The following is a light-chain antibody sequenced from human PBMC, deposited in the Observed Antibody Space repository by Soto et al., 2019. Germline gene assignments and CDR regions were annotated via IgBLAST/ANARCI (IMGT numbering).Light chain of an antibody. CDR2: GAS. V-gene: IGKV3-20*01. Sequence: VLTHSPATLSLSPWEIATLSCRASQSVSSYLAWYQQKPGQAPRLLIYGASSRATGIPDRFSGSGSGTDFTLTISRLEPEDFAVYSCQQYGSSPTTFGQGTRLEIK. J-gene: IGKJ5*01. CDR1: QSVSSY. CDR3: QQYGSSPTT.